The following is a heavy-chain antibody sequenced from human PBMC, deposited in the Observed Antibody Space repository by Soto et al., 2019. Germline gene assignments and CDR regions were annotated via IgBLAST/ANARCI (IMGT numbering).Heavy chain of an antibody. Sequence: QVQLVESGGGVVQPGRSLRLSCAASGFTFSSYAMHWVRQAPGKGLEWVAVISYDGSNKYYADSVKGRFTISRDNSKNTLYLQMNGLRAEDTAVYYCAGGKDVDIVATIGCWGQGTLVTVSS. CDR1: GFTFSSYA. CDR3: AGGKDVDIVATIGC. V-gene: IGHV3-30-3*01. CDR2: ISYDGSNK. J-gene: IGHJ4*02. D-gene: IGHD5-12*01.